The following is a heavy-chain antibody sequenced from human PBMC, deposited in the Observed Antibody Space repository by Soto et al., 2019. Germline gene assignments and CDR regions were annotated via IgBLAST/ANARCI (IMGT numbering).Heavy chain of an antibody. J-gene: IGHJ4*02. CDR2: INDGNGNT. CDR1: GYTFTSYA. D-gene: IGHD2-21*02. V-gene: IGHV1-3*01. CDR3: ARSIVVVTAADY. Sequence: QVQLVQSGAEVKKPGASVKVSCKASGYTFTSYAMHWVRQAPGQRLEWMGWINDGNGNTKYSQKFQGRVTITRDTSASTAYMELSSLRSEDTAVYYCARSIVVVTAADYWGQGTLVTVSS.